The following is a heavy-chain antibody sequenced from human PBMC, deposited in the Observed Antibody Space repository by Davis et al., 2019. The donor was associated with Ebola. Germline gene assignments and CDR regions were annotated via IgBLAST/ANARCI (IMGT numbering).Heavy chain of an antibody. CDR3: ARDSLWGDNWFDP. D-gene: IGHD3-16*01. Sequence: PSETLSLSCTVSGGSISGSYWSWIRQSPGKGLEWIGRVYNSGNTNYNPSFKSRVTMSLDTSKSQFSLNLTSVTAADTAVYFCARDSLWGDNWFDPWGQGTLVTVSS. V-gene: IGHV4-4*07. CDR2: VYNSGNT. J-gene: IGHJ5*02. CDR1: GGSISGSY.